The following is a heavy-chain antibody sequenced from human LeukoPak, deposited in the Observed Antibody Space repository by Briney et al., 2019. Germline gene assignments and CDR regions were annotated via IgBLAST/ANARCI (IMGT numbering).Heavy chain of an antibody. J-gene: IGHJ4*02. CDR2: IRSKAYGETA. CDR1: GFTFGDCA. Sequence: GGSLRLSCTASGFTFGDCAMSWIRQAPGKGLEWVGFIRSKAYGETADYAASVKGRFTISRDDSKAIAYLQMNSLKTEDTAVYHCTRDRGAYNLYDYWGRGTLVTVSS. CDR3: TRDRGAYNLYDY. V-gene: IGHV3-49*03. D-gene: IGHD1-1*01.